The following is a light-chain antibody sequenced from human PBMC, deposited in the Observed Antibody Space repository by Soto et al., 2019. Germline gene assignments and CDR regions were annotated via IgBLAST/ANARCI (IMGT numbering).Light chain of an antibody. J-gene: IGKJ4*01. CDR2: GAS. CDR1: QSVSSSY. CDR3: QQYAESPLT. V-gene: IGKV3-20*01. Sequence: EIVLTQSPGTLSLSPGERATLSCRASQSVSSSYLAWYQQKPGQAPRLLIYGASTRATDIPDRFRGSGSGTDFTLTVSRLESEDFAVYYCQQYAESPLTFGGGTKVEIK.